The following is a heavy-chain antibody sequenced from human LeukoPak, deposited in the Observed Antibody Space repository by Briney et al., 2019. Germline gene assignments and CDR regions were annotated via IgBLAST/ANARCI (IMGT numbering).Heavy chain of an antibody. CDR2: ISSASTYR. V-gene: IGHV3-21*01. CDR1: GFTSMSYS. CDR3: ARESIDFSGTSCPPGPVPHTFDF. Sequence: GGSLRLSCAASGFTSMSYSMRWVRQAPGKELERVSPISSASTYRDYADSLWGRFTISRDNAETSLYLQMNSLRAEDTAVYYCARESIDFSGTSCPPGPVPHTFDFWGQGALVTVSS. D-gene: IGHD2-2*01. J-gene: IGHJ4*02.